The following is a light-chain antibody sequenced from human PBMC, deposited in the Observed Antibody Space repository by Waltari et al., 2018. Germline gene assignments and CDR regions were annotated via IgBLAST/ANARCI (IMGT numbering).Light chain of an antibody. J-gene: IGKJ3*01. V-gene: IGKV3-11*01. CDR1: QSISSY. CDR3: QHRGYWPPEAT. CDR2: DAS. Sequence: EIVLTQSPGTLSLSPGERASLSCRASQSISSYLARYKQKPGQAPRLLIYDASTRATGIPARFSGSGSGTDFTLIISSLEPEDFAVYYCQHRGYWPPEATFGPGTKVDIK.